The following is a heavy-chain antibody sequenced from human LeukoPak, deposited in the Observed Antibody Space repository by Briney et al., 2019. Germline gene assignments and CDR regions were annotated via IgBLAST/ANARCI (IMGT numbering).Heavy chain of an antibody. D-gene: IGHD6-19*01. Sequence: SCKASGYTFTGYYMHWVRQAPGKGLEWVAVISYDGSNKYYADSVKGRFTISRDNSKNTLYLQMNSLRAEDTAVYYCARGGRWVANIAVAGTYYWGQGTLVTVSS. CDR3: ARGGRWVANIAVAGTYY. J-gene: IGHJ4*02. CDR1: GYTFTGYY. CDR2: ISYDGSNK. V-gene: IGHV3-30-3*01.